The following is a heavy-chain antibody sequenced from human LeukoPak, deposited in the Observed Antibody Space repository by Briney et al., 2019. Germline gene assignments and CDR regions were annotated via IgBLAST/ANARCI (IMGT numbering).Heavy chain of an antibody. CDR1: GGSISSGGYS. D-gene: IGHD6-13*01. CDR3: ARGKSNSSSWYRYFDY. CDR2: IYHSGST. V-gene: IGHV4-30-2*01. J-gene: IGHJ4*02. Sequence: PSQTLSLTCAVSGGSISSGGYSRSWIRQPPGKGLEWIGYIYHSGSTYYNPSLKSRVTISVDRSKNQFSLKLSSVTAADTAVYYCARGKSNSSSWYRYFDYWGQGTLVTVSS.